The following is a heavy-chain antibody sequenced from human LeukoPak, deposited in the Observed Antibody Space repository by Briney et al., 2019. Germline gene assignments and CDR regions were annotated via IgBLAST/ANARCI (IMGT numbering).Heavy chain of an antibody. D-gene: IGHD6-13*01. J-gene: IGHJ4*02. CDR2: INHSGST. CDR1: GGSFSGYY. CDR3: ARGQQQLVGGEDY. Sequence: SETPSLTCAVYGGSFSGYYWSWIRQPPGKGLEWIGEINHSGSTNYNPSLKSRVTISVDTSKNQFSLKLSSVTAADTAVYYCARGQQQLVGGEDYWGQGTLVTVSS. V-gene: IGHV4-34*01.